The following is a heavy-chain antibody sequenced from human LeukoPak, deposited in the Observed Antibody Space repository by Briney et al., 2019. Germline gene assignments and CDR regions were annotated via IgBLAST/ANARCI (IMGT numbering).Heavy chain of an antibody. Sequence: GGSLRLSCAASGFTFSSYSMNWVREAPGKGLEWVSYISSSSSTIYYADSVKGRFTISRDNAKNSLYLQMNSLRAEDTALYYCARDRGYYYDSSGTGYFDYWGQGTLVTVSS. CDR2: ISSSSSTI. CDR3: ARDRGYYYDSSGTGYFDY. J-gene: IGHJ4*02. D-gene: IGHD3-22*01. CDR1: GFTFSSYS. V-gene: IGHV3-48*04.